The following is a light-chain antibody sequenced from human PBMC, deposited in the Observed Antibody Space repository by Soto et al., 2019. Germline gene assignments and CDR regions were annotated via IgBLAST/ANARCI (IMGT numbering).Light chain of an antibody. V-gene: IGLV7-43*01. CDR1: TGAVTSGYY. Sequence: QAVVTQEPSLTVSPGGTVTLTCATSTGAVTSGYYPNWFQQKPRQAPRALIYSTNNKYSWTPARFSGSLLGGKAALTLSGVQHEDEADYYCLLYYGGQLGVFGGGTKLTVL. CDR3: LLYYGGQLGV. CDR2: STN. J-gene: IGLJ2*01.